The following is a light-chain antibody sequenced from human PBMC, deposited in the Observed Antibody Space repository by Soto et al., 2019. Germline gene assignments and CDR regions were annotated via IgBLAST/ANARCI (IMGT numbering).Light chain of an antibody. CDR2: GAS. J-gene: IGKJ1*01. V-gene: IGKV3-15*01. Sequence: EMVMTQSPATLSVSLGERATLSCRASQSVRTKLVWYQQKPGQAPRLLIYGASTRATGIPARFSGSGYETEFILTISNLQSEDFAVYYCQQHDQGWTFGQGTKVEIK. CDR3: QQHDQGWT. CDR1: QSVRTK.